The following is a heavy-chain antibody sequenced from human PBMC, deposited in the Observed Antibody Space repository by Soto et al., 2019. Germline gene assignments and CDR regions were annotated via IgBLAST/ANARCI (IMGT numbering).Heavy chain of an antibody. V-gene: IGHV4-34*01. Sequence: SETLSLTCAVYGGSFSGYYWSWIRQPPGQGLEWIGEINHSGSTNYNPSLKSRVTISVDTSKNQFSLKLSSVTAADTAVYYCARRRFRITIFGVVKECWFDPWGQGTLVTVSA. D-gene: IGHD3-3*01. J-gene: IGHJ5*02. CDR1: GGSFSGYY. CDR3: ARRRFRITIFGVVKECWFDP. CDR2: INHSGST.